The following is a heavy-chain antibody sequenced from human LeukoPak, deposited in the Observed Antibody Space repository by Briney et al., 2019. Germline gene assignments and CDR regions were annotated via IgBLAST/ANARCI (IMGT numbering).Heavy chain of an antibody. CDR2: ISGSSSST. V-gene: IGHV3-23*01. Sequence: QSGGSLRLSCAASGFTFSSYVMSWVRQAPGKGLEWVSSISGSSSSTYYADSVKGRFTISRDNSKNTLYLQMNSLRAEDTAVYDCAEEVGATYPTFDYWGQGTLVTVSS. CDR1: GFTFSSYV. J-gene: IGHJ4*02. CDR3: AEEVGATYPTFDY. D-gene: IGHD1-26*01.